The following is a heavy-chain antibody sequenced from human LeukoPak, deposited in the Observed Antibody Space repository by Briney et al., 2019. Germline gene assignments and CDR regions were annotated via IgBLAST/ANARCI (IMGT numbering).Heavy chain of an antibody. CDR1: GFTFSSYS. V-gene: IGHV3-23*01. Sequence: AGGSLRLSCAASGFTFSSYSMNWVRQAPGKGLEWVSAISGSGGSTYYADSVKGRFTISRDNSKNTLYLQMNSLRAEDTAVYYCANLGWDYYDSSGYYYWGQGTLVTVSS. J-gene: IGHJ4*02. CDR2: ISGSGGST. CDR3: ANLGWDYYDSSGYYY. D-gene: IGHD3-22*01.